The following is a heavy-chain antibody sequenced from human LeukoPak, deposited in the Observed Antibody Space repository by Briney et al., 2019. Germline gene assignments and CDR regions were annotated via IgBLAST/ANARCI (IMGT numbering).Heavy chain of an antibody. V-gene: IGHV1-2*02. J-gene: IGHJ4*02. CDR1: GYTFTGYY. D-gene: IGHD3-22*01. Sequence: ASVTVSCKASGYTFTGYYMHWVRQAPGQGLEWMGWINPNSGGTNYAQKFQGRVTMTRDTSISTAYMELSRLRSDDTAVYYCARDPLYDSSGTGVDYWGQGTLVTVSS. CDR2: INPNSGGT. CDR3: ARDPLYDSSGTGVDY.